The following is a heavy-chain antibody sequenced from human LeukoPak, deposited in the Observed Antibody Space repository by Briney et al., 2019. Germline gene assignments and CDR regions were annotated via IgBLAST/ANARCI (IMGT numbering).Heavy chain of an antibody. Sequence: ASVKVSCKASGYTFTSYYMHWVRQAPGQGLEWMGIINPSGGSTSYAQKFQGRVTMTRDTSTSTVYMELSSLRSEDTAVYYCARGFLWFGELFTFDPRGQGTLVTVSS. V-gene: IGHV1-46*01. CDR3: ARGFLWFGELFTFDP. CDR1: GYTFTSYY. D-gene: IGHD3-10*01. CDR2: INPSGGST. J-gene: IGHJ5*02.